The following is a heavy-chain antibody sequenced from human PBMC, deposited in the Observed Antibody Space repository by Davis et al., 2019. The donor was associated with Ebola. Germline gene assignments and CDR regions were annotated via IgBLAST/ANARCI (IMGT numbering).Heavy chain of an antibody. CDR2: IKQDGSEK. CDR1: GFTFSNYW. Sequence: PGGSLRLSCAASGFTFSNYWMSWVRQAPGKGLEWVANIKQDGSEKYYVDSVKGRFTISRDNATNSLYLQMNSLRAEDTAVYYCARKSTFFDYWGQGTRVTVSS. J-gene: IGHJ4*02. V-gene: IGHV3-7*03. CDR3: ARKSTFFDY. D-gene: IGHD3-16*01.